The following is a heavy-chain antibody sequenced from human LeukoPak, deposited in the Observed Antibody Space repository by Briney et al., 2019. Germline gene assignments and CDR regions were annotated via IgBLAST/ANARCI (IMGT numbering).Heavy chain of an antibody. CDR2: IYYSGST. J-gene: IGHJ3*02. Sequence: PSETLSLTCTVSGGSISSYYWSWIRQPPGKGLEWIGSIYYSGSTYYNPSLKSRVTISVDTSKNQFSLKLSSVTAADTAVYYCARRSTVTKAFDIWGQGTMVTVSS. CDR3: ARRSTVTKAFDI. D-gene: IGHD4-17*01. V-gene: IGHV4-59*05. CDR1: GGSISSYY.